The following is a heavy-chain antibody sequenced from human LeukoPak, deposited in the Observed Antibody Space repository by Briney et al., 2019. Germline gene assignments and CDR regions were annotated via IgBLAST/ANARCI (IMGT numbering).Heavy chain of an antibody. CDR2: ISGSVGST. Sequence: GGSLRLSCAASGFTFSSYAMSWVRHAPGKGLEWVSAISGSVGSTYYADSVKGRFTISRDNSKNTLYLQMNSLRAEDTAVYYCARWAGFCTTNNCYNPFDYWGQGTLVTVSS. CDR1: GFTFSSYA. V-gene: IGHV3-23*01. J-gene: IGHJ4*02. CDR3: ARWAGFCTTNNCYNPFDY. D-gene: IGHD2-2*02.